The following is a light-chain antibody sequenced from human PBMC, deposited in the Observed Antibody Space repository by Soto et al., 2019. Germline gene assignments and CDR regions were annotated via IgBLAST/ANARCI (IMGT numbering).Light chain of an antibody. Sequence: QSALTQPRSVSGSLGQSVTISCTGTSSDIGAYNYVSWYQHHPGKAPRLMIYDVTKRPSGVPDHFSGSKSGNTASLTISGLQTEDEADYYCCSYAGSDTYVVFGGGTKITV. J-gene: IGLJ2*01. CDR2: DVT. CDR1: SSDIGAYNY. CDR3: CSYAGSDTYVV. V-gene: IGLV2-11*01.